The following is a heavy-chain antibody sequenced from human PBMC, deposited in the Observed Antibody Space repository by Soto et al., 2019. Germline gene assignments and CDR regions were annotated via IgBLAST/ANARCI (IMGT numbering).Heavy chain of an antibody. D-gene: IGHD7-27*01. CDR3: ARDTGDIYYYGMDG. CDR1: GGSISSSSYY. Sequence: TLSLTCTVSGGSISSSSYYWGWIRQPPGKALEWLARIDWDDDKYYSTSLKTRLTISKDTSKNQVVLTMTNMDPVDTATYYCARDTGDIYYYGMDGWGQGTTVTVSS. J-gene: IGHJ6*02. V-gene: IGHV2-70*11. CDR2: IDWDDDK.